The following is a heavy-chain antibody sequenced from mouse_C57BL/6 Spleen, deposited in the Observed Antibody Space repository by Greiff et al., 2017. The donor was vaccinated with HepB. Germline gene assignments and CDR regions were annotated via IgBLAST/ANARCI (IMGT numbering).Heavy chain of an antibody. J-gene: IGHJ3*01. CDR2: INPNNGGT. Sequence: EVQLQQSGPELVKPGASVKIPCTASGYTFTDYNMDWVKQSHGKSLEWIGDINPNNGGTIYNQKFKGKATLTVDKSSSTAYMELRSLTSEDTAVYYCAVDSSGYGAYWGQGTLVTVSA. V-gene: IGHV1-18*01. D-gene: IGHD3-2*02. CDR3: AVDSSGYGAY. CDR1: GYTFTDYN.